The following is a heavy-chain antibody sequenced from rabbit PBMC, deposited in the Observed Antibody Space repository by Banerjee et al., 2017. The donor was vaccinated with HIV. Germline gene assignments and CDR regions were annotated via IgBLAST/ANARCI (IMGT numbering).Heavy chain of an antibody. CDR3: ARDLGGVIGWNFGL. J-gene: IGHJ4*01. V-gene: IGHV1S45*01. CDR2: INTSSGNT. Sequence: QEQLEESGGDLVKPEGSLTLTCTASGFSFSNKYVMCWVRQAPGKGLEWIACINTSSGNTVYATWAKGRFTLSKTSSTTVTLQMTSLTAADTATYFCARDLGGVIGWNFGLWGPGTLVTVS. CDR1: GFSFSNKYV. D-gene: IGHD1-1*01.